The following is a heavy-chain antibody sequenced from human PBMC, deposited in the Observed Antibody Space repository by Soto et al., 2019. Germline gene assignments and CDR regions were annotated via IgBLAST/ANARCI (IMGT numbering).Heavy chain of an antibody. Sequence: GGSLRLSCAASGFTFSSYGMHWVRQAPGKGLEWVAVISYDGSNKYYADSVKGRFTISRDNSKNTLYLQMNSLRAEDTAVYYCAKDSTFFYYYDSSGYYEYWGQGTLVTVSS. CDR1: GFTFSSYG. CDR2: ISYDGSNK. CDR3: AKDSTFFYYYDSSGYYEY. V-gene: IGHV3-30*18. J-gene: IGHJ4*02. D-gene: IGHD3-22*01.